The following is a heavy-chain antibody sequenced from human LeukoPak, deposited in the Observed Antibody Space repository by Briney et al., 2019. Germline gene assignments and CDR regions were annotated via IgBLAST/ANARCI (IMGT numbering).Heavy chain of an antibody. Sequence: ASETLSLTCTVSGGSISSYYWSWIRQPPGKGLEWIGYIYYSGSTNYNPSLKSRVTISVDTSKNQFSLKLSSVTAADTAVYYCARDGHYYDSSGYYPWGAAGSGPRLGDAFDIWGQGTMVTVSS. V-gene: IGHV4-59*01. CDR2: IYYSGST. D-gene: IGHD3-22*01. CDR1: GGSISSYY. CDR3: ARDGHYYDSSGYYPWGAAGSGPRLGDAFDI. J-gene: IGHJ3*02.